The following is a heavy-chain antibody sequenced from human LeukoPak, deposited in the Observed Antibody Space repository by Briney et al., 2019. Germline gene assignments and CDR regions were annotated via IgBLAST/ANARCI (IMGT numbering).Heavy chain of an antibody. Sequence: KGGESLKISCKGSGYSFTTYWIGWVRQMPGKGLEWMGIIYPGDSDTTYSPSFQGQVTISADKSISTAYLQWSSLKASDTAMYYCARHGMANTDYYYYGMDVWGRGTTVTVSS. CDR1: GYSFTTYW. D-gene: IGHD2-8*01. J-gene: IGHJ6*02. V-gene: IGHV5-51*01. CDR2: IYPGDSDT. CDR3: ARHGMANTDYYYYGMDV.